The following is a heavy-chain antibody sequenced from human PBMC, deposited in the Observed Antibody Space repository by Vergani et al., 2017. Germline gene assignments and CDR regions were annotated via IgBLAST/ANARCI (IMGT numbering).Heavy chain of an antibody. Sequence: QVQLQESGPGLVKPSETLSLTCAVSGYSISSGYYWGWIRQPPGKGLEWIGSIYHSGSTYYNPSLKSRVTISVDTSKNQFSLKLSSVTAADTAVYYCARRRDTAMVDDAFDIWGQGTRVTVSS. CDR3: ARRRDTAMVDDAFDI. J-gene: IGHJ3*02. CDR2: IYHSGST. V-gene: IGHV4-38-2*01. D-gene: IGHD5-18*01. CDR1: GYSISSGYY.